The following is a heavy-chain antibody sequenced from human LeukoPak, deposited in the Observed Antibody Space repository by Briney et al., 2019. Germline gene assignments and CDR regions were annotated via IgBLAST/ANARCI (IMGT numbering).Heavy chain of an antibody. CDR1: EYTFTGYY. CDR3: ARTMYSSSWYVLDY. V-gene: IGHV1-2*04. CDR2: INPNSGGT. J-gene: IGHJ4*02. D-gene: IGHD6-13*01. Sequence: ASVKVSCKASEYTFTGYYMHWVRQAPGQGLEWMGWINPNSGGTNYAQKFQGWVTMTRDTSISTAYMELSRLRSDDTAVYYCARTMYSSSWYVLDYWGQGTLVTVSS.